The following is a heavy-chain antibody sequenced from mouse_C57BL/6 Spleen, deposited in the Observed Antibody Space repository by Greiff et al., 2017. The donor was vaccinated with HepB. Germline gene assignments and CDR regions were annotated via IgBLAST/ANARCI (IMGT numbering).Heavy chain of an antibody. CDR1: GFNIKDDY. CDR3: TTDYGSTNFDY. D-gene: IGHD1-1*01. CDR2: IDPENGDT. J-gene: IGHJ2*01. V-gene: IGHV14-4*01. Sequence: EVQLQQSGAELVRPGASVKLSCTASGFNIKDDYMHWVKQRPEQGLEWIGWIDPENGDTEYASKFQGKATITADTSSNTAYLQHSSLTSEDTAVYYCTTDYGSTNFDYWGQGTTLTVAS.